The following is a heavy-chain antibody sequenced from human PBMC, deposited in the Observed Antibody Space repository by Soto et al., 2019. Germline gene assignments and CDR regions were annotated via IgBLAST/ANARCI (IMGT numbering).Heavy chain of an antibody. CDR3: ARPVEMATISRSYLFY. D-gene: IGHD5-12*01. Sequence: SVKVSCKASGGTFSNYAINWVRQAPGQGLEWMGGIIPIFGTGNYAQKFQGRVTITADESASTAYLDLSGLRPEDTAVYYCARPVEMATISRSYLFYWGQGTLVTVSS. V-gene: IGHV1-69*13. CDR1: GGTFSNYA. J-gene: IGHJ4*02. CDR2: IIPIFGTG.